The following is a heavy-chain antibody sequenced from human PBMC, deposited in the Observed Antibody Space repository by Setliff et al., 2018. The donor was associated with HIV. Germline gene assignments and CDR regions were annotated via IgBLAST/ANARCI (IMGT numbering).Heavy chain of an antibody. D-gene: IGHD2-2*01. CDR2: ISPYNGNT. CDR1: GYTFTSYA. J-gene: IGHJ5*02. Sequence: GASVKVSCKTSGYTFTSYAISWVRQAPGQGLEWMGWISPYNGNTNYAQKLQGRVTLTTDTATNTAYMELSSLRSEDTAVYYCARAQYQLLEPPTYNWFDPWGQGTLVTVSS. V-gene: IGHV1-18*01. CDR3: ARAQYQLLEPPTYNWFDP.